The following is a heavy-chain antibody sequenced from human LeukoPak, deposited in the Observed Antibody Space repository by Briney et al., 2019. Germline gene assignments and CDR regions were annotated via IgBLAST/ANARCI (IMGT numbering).Heavy chain of an antibody. CDR2: ISSSSSAI. CDR1: GFTFSSYS. J-gene: IGHJ4*02. D-gene: IGHD2-2*02. CDR3: ARDGCSGASCYTSMVEFDY. V-gene: IGHV3-48*04. Sequence: GGSLRLSCAASGFTFSSYSMNWVRQAPGKGLEWVSYISSSSSAIYYADSVKGRFTISRDNAKNSLYLQMDTVRVEDTAVYYCARDGCSGASCYTSMVEFDYWGQGALVTVSS.